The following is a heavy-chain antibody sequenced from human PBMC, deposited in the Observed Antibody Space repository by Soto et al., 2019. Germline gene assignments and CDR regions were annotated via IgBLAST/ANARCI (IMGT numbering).Heavy chain of an antibody. J-gene: IGHJ3*02. CDR1: GFTFSSYW. Sequence: QPGGSLRLSCAASGFTFSSYWMHWVHQAPGKGLVWVSRINSDGSSTSYADSVKGRFTISRDNAKNTLYLQMNSLRAEDTAVYYCARAKAGNDAFDIWGQGTMVTVSS. V-gene: IGHV3-74*01. CDR2: INSDGSST. CDR3: ARAKAGNDAFDI. D-gene: IGHD3-10*01.